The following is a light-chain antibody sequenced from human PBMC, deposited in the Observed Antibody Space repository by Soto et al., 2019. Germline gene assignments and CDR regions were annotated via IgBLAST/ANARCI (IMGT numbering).Light chain of an antibody. CDR2: KAS. Sequence: DIQMTQSPSTLSASVGDRVTITCRASQRISSWLAWYQQRPGKVPRLLIYKASTLESGVPSRFSGSVSGTEFTLTISSLQPDDFATYYCQLYNSPPWTFGQGTKVEIK. J-gene: IGKJ1*01. CDR3: QLYNSPPWT. CDR1: QRISSW. V-gene: IGKV1-5*03.